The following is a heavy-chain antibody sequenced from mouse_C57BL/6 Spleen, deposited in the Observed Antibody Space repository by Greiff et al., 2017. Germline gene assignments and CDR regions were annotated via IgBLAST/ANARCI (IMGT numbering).Heavy chain of an antibody. CDR3: ARSGGSSLDY. Sequence: VQLQQPGAELVKPGASVKLSCKASGYTFTSYWMQWVKQSPGQGLEWIGEIDPSDSYTNYNQKFKGKATLTVDTSSSTAYMQLSSLTSEDSAVYYCARSGGSSLDYWGQGTTLTVSS. V-gene: IGHV1-50*01. CDR2: IDPSDSYT. CDR1: GYTFTSYW. J-gene: IGHJ2*01. D-gene: IGHD1-1*01.